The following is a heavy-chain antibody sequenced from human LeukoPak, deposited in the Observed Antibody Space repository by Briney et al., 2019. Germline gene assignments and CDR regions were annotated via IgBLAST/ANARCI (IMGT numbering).Heavy chain of an antibody. CDR2: ISSSSRYI. D-gene: IGHD6-6*01. V-gene: IGHV3-21*01. J-gene: IGHJ4*02. CDR1: GFTFSSYS. Sequence: PGGSLRLSCAASGFTFSSYSMNWVRQAPGKGLEGVSSISSSSRYIYYADSVKGRFTISRDKAKNSLYPQMNSLRAEDTAVYYCASDASSSHYWGQGTLVTVSS. CDR3: ASDASSSHY.